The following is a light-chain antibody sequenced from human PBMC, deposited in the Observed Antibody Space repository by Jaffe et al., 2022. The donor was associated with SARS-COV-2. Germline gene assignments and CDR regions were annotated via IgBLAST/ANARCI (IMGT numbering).Light chain of an antibody. CDR2: EVS. CDR3: LQGTHWPYT. J-gene: IGKJ2*01. V-gene: IGKV2-30*01. CDR1: QSLVYSDGNTY. Sequence: DVVMTQSPLSLPVTLGQPASISCRSSQSLVYSDGNTYLSWFQQRPGQSPRRLIYEVSNRDSGVPDRFSGSGSGADFTLKISRVEAEDLAIYYCLQGTHWPYTFGQGTKLEIK.